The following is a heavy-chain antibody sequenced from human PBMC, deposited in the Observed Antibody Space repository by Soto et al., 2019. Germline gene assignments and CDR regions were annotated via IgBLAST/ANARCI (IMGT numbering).Heavy chain of an antibody. J-gene: IGHJ6*02. CDR3: ASGLAAGVYYDGMDR. Sequence: QVQLQQWGAGLLKPSETLSLTCAVYGGSFSGYYWSWIRQPPGKGLEWIGEINHSGSTNYNPSLKRRATMXXDXSXXQFSLKLGSVTAADAAVYYCASGLAAGVYYDGMDRWGQGTTVTGSS. CDR2: INHSGST. CDR1: GGSFSGYY. D-gene: IGHD6-13*01. V-gene: IGHV4-34*01.